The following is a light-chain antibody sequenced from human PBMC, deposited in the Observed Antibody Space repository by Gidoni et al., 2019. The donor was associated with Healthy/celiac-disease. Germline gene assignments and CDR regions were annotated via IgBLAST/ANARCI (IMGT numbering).Light chain of an antibody. J-gene: IGKJ4*01. CDR2: DAS. Sequence: DIQMTQSPSSLSASVGDRVTITCQASQDISNYVNWYQQKPGKAPKLLIYDASNLEPGVPSRFSGSGSGTDFTFPISSLQPEDISTYYCQQYDNLPLTFGGGTKVEIK. V-gene: IGKV1-33*01. CDR3: QQYDNLPLT. CDR1: QDISNY.